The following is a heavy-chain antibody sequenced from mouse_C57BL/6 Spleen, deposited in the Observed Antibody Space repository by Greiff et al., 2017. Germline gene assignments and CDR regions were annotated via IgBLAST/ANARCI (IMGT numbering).Heavy chain of an antibody. J-gene: IGHJ4*01. Sequence: EVKLMESGPGLVKPSQSLSLTCSVTGYSITSGYYWNWIRQFPGNKLEWMGYISYDGSNNYNPSLKNRISITRDTSKNQFFLKLNSVTTEDTATYYCARRGYDRAMDYWGQGTSVTVSS. CDR1: GYSITSGYY. CDR2: ISYDGSN. V-gene: IGHV3-6*01. D-gene: IGHD2-2*01. CDR3: ARRGYDRAMDY.